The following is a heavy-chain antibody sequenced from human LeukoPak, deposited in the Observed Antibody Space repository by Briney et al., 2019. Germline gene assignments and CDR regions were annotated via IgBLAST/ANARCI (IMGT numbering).Heavy chain of an antibody. CDR3: VKGGRICSSSTCRVDY. J-gene: IGHJ4*02. V-gene: IGHV3-23*01. CDR1: GFSFGSHA. D-gene: IGHD2-2*01. CDR2: ISGSGAVT. Sequence: GGSLRLSCAASGFSFGSHAMTWVRQAPGKGLEWVSVISGSGAVTHYADSVKGRFTISIDKSNNMLYLQMDNLSAEDTAIYYCVKGGRICSSSTCRVDYWGQGTLVTVSS.